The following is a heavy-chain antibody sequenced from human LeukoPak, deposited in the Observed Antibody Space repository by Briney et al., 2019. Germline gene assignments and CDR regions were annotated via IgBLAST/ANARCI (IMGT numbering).Heavy chain of an antibody. CDR2: IYYNGNT. CDR1: GGSINSYY. Sequence: TSETLSLTCTVSGGSINSYYWNWIRRPPGKGLEWIGYIYYNGNTNYSPSLKSRVTMSVDTSKNLFSLKVSSVTAADTAVYYCARGRSNYYGMDVWGQGTTVTVSS. CDR3: ARGRSNYYGMDV. J-gene: IGHJ6*02. D-gene: IGHD1-26*01. V-gene: IGHV4-59*01.